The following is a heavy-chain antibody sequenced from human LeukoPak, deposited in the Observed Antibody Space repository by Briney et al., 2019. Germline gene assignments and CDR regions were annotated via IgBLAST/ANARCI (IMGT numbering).Heavy chain of an antibody. CDR2: IYSGGTT. J-gene: IGHJ3*02. Sequence: GGSLRSSCAASGFAVSSNYMSWVRQAPGKGLEWVSVIYSGGTTYYADSVKGRFTISRDNSNNTLYLQMNSLRAEDTAVYYCARGPETKSEIWGQGSILTVSS. V-gene: IGHV3-53*01. CDR1: GFAVSSNY. D-gene: IGHD4-17*01. CDR3: ARGPETKSEI.